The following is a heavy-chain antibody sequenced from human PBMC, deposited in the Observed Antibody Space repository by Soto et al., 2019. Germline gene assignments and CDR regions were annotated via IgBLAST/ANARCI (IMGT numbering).Heavy chain of an antibody. CDR3: ARIFTEWEPETRMDV. CDR1: GYTFTSYY. J-gene: IGHJ6*02. D-gene: IGHD1-26*01. V-gene: IGHV1-46*01. Sequence: GASVKVSCKASGYTFTSYYMHWVRQAPGQGLEWMGVINPSGGSTSYAQKFQGRVTMTRDTSTSTVYMEPSSLRSEDTAVYYCARIFTEWEPETRMDVWGQGTTVTVSS. CDR2: INPSGGST.